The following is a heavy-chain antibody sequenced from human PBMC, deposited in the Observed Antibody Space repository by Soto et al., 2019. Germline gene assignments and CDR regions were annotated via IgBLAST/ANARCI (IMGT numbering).Heavy chain of an antibody. CDR2: IDSDGRT. Sequence: EVQLVESGGGLVQPGGSLRLSCTASGFAVSSNYMSWVRQAPGKGLEWVSIIDSDGRTYYADSVKGRFTISRDNSKNTLYXXXXXXXXXXXXXXXXXXXXXXXXXLMXPHLRFDPXXXGXXVTVSX. V-gene: IGHV3-66*01. CDR3: XXXXXXXXXLMXPHLRFDP. CDR1: GFAVSSNY. D-gene: IGHD3-16*01. J-gene: IGHJ5*02.